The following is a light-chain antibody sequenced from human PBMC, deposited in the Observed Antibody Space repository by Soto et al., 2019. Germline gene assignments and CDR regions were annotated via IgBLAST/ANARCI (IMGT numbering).Light chain of an antibody. Sequence: QSARTQPASVSGSPGQSITISCTGTSSDVGDYNYVSWYQQHPGKAPKLMIYDVSNRPSGVSNRFSGSKSGNTASLTISGLQAEDEADYYCSSYTSSSTLVVFGGGTKLTVL. CDR3: SSYTSSSTLVV. CDR2: DVS. J-gene: IGLJ2*01. V-gene: IGLV2-14*01. CDR1: SSDVGDYNY.